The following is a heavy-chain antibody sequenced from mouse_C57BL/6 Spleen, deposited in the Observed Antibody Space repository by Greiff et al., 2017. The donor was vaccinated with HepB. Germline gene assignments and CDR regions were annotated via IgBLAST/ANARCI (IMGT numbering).Heavy chain of an antibody. D-gene: IGHD1-1*01. CDR3: ARGLDYGSSYDWYFDV. V-gene: IGHV5-4*03. Sequence: EVKVVESGGGLVKPGGSLKLSCAASGFTFSSYAMSWVRQTPEKRLEWVATISDGGSYTYYPDNVKGRFTISRDNAKNNLYLQMSHLKSEDTAMYYCARGLDYGSSYDWYFDVWGTGTTVTVSS. CDR2: ISDGGSYT. J-gene: IGHJ1*03. CDR1: GFTFSSYA.